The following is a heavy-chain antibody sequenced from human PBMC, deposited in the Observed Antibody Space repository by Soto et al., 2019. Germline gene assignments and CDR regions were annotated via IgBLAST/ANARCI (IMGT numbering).Heavy chain of an antibody. Sequence: EVQLVESGGGLVQPGGSLRLSCAASGFTFSSYEMNWVRQAPGKGLEWVSYISSSGSTIYYADSVKGRFTISRDNAKNSLYLQMNSLRAEDTAVYYCARDFSGGDSLLNYFDYWGQGTLVTVSS. D-gene: IGHD2-21*02. J-gene: IGHJ4*02. CDR1: GFTFSSYE. V-gene: IGHV3-48*03. CDR3: ARDFSGGDSLLNYFDY. CDR2: ISSSGSTI.